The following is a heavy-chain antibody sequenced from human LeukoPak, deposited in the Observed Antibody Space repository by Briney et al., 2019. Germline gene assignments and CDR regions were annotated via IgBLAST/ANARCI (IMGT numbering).Heavy chain of an antibody. Sequence: ASVKVSCKASGYTFTSYDINWVRQATGQGLEWMGGIIPIFGTANYAQKFQGRVTITADKSTSTAYMELSSLRSEDTAVYYCAREAVAARPRDFDYWGQGTLVTVSS. D-gene: IGHD6-6*01. CDR2: IIPIFGTA. CDR3: AREAVAARPRDFDY. CDR1: GYTFTSYD. J-gene: IGHJ4*02. V-gene: IGHV1-69*06.